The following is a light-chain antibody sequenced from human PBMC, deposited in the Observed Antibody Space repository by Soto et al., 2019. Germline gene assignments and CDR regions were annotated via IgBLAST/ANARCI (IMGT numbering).Light chain of an antibody. CDR2: AAS. Sequence: DIQMTQSPYSLSASVGDRVTITCRASQSISSYLNWYQQKPGKAPKLLIYAASSLQSGVPSRFSGSGSGTDFTLTISSLQPEDFATYYCQQSYSTPSFGGGNKVEIK. CDR3: QQSYSTPS. V-gene: IGKV1-39*01. CDR1: QSISSY. J-gene: IGKJ4*01.